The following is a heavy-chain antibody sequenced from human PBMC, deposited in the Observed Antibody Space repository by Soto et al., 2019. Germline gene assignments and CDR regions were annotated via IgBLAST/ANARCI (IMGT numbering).Heavy chain of an antibody. V-gene: IGHV4-4*02. Sequence: QVQLQESGPGLVKPSGTLSLTCAVSGGSISSSNWWSWVRQPPGKGLEWIGEIYHSGSTNYKPSLKSRVTISVHKYKNQFPLTLSSVTAADTAVYYCARRDLFADTDYYFDYWGQGTLVTVSS. D-gene: IGHD5-18*01. CDR1: GGSISSSNW. J-gene: IGHJ4*02. CDR3: ARRDLFADTDYYFDY. CDR2: IYHSGST.